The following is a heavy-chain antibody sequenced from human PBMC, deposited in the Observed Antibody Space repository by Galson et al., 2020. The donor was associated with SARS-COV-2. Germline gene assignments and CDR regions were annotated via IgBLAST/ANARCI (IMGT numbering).Heavy chain of an antibody. CDR2: IYSGGST. CDR1: GFTVSSNY. Sequence: GESLKISCAASGFTVSSNYMSWVRQAPGKGLEWVSVIYSGGSTYYADSVKGRFTISRDNSKNTLYLQMNSLRAEDTAVYYCARVDGVAAAGTLFDYWGQGTLVTVSS. J-gene: IGHJ4*02. D-gene: IGHD6-13*01. CDR3: ARVDGVAAAGTLFDY. V-gene: IGHV3-53*01.